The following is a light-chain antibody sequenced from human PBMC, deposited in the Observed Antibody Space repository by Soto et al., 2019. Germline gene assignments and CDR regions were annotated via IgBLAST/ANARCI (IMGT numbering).Light chain of an antibody. J-gene: IGKJ2*02. V-gene: IGKV1-39*01. CDR1: ESISRY. CDR2: AAS. CDR3: QQYYSYPRT. Sequence: DIQMTQSPSSLSSSVGDRVTITCRATESISRYLNWYQQKLGKAPKLLIYAASSLQSGVPSRFSGSGSGTDFTLTISSLQSEDFATYYCQQYYSYPRTFGQGTKLEIK.